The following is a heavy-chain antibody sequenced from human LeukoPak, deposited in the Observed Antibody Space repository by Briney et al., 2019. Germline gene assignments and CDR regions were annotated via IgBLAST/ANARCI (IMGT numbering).Heavy chain of an antibody. J-gene: IGHJ6*03. D-gene: IGHD1-14*01. CDR2: IYYSETT. Sequence: SETLSLTCSVSGGSISNYFWSWIRQPPGKGLECIGFIYYSETTNYNPSFKGRVTISVDTSKNQFSLKLNSVTAADTAVYYCARFPGGAEYRHYYYMDVWGKGTTVTVSS. V-gene: IGHV4-59*01. CDR3: ARFPGGAEYRHYYYMDV. CDR1: GGSISNYF.